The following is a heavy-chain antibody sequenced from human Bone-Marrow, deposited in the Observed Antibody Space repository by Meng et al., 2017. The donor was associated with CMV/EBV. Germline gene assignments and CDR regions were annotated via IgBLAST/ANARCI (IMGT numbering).Heavy chain of an antibody. V-gene: IGHV1-8*01. D-gene: IGHD6-19*01. J-gene: IGHJ4*02. Sequence: QGKLVQSGAEGKKPGASVKVSCKASGYTFTSYDINSVRQAAGQGLEWMGWMNPNSGNTDYAQKFQGRVTMTRNISKSTAYMDLSSLRSEDTAVYYCATGVADFEYWGQGTLVTVSS. CDR1: GYTFTSYD. CDR3: ATGVADFEY. CDR2: MNPNSGNT.